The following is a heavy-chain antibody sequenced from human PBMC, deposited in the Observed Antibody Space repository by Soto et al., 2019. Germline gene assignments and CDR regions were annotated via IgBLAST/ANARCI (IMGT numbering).Heavy chain of an antibody. J-gene: IGHJ5*02. CDR1: GFSLSTSGAA. CDR3: AHRATMTFFGFIIDTGIWFDP. CDR2: IYWDGDK. D-gene: IGHD3-22*01. Sequence: QINLIESGPTLVKPTQTLTLTCTFSGFSLSTSGAAVGWVRQPPGRALELLALIYWDGDKRYNASLGNRLTITKDTSMSQVVLTLTTVAPADTATYYCAHRATMTFFGFIIDTGIWFDPWGQGTRVIVSS. V-gene: IGHV2-5*02.